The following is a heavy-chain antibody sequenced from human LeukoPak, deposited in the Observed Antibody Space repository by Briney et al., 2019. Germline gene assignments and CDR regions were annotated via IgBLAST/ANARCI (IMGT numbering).Heavy chain of an antibody. V-gene: IGHV3-66*02. CDR2: IYSGGST. CDR3: ARDYRRLEY. CDR1: GFTFSSYS. Sequence: GGSLRLSCAASGFTFSSYSMNWVRQAPGKGLEWVSVIYSGGSTYYADSVKGRFTISRDNSKNTPYLQMNSLRAEDTAVYYCARDYRRLEYWGQGTLVTVSS. D-gene: IGHD3-10*01. J-gene: IGHJ4*02.